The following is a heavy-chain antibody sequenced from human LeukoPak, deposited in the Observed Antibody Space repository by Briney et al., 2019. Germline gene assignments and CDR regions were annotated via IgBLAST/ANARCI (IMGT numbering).Heavy chain of an antibody. J-gene: IGHJ6*02. V-gene: IGHV3-23*01. CDR2: ISGSGGTT. Sequence: GGSLRLSCAASGFTFSSYAMSWVRQAPGKGLEWVSAISGSGGTTYYADSVKGRFTISRDNSKNTLYLQMHSLRAEDTAVYYCAKREGYCSGGRCYGGMDVWGQGTTVTVSS. CDR1: GFTFSSYA. CDR3: AKREGYCSGGRCYGGMDV. D-gene: IGHD2-15*01.